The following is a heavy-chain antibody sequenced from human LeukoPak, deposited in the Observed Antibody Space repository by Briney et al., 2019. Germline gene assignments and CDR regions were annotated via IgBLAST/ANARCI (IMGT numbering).Heavy chain of an antibody. V-gene: IGHV1-46*01. D-gene: IGHD3-22*01. CDR3: ARVGYYESSGYYEY. CDR2: INPSGGST. Sequence: ASVKVSCKAPGYSFTSYYVHWVRQAPGQGLEWMGIINPSGGSTSYAEKFQDRVTMTRDTSTTTVYMELSSLRSEDTAVYYCARVGYYESSGYYEYWGQGTLVTVSS. CDR1: GYSFTSYY. J-gene: IGHJ4*02.